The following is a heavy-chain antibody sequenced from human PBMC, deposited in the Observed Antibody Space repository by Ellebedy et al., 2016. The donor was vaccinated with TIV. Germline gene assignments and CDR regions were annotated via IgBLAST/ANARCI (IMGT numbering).Heavy chain of an antibody. CDR3: ARAIKRETLPDY. D-gene: IGHD5-12*01. CDR2: IMGDGSQK. Sequence: GESLKISCAASGFTFSNYWMNWVRQAPGKGLEWVAHIMGDGSQKYYLDSLKGRFTNSRDNAKNSLYLQQNNLRAEDTAVYICARAIKRETLPDYWGQGTLVTGSS. V-gene: IGHV3-7*01. CDR1: GFTFSNYW. J-gene: IGHJ4*02.